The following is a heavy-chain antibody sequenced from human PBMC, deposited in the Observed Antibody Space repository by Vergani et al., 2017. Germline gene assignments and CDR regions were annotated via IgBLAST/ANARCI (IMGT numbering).Heavy chain of an antibody. Sequence: EVQLLESGGGLVQPGGSLRLSCAASGFTFSSYAMSWVRQAPGKGLEWVSAISGSGGSTYYADSVKGRFTISRDNSKNTLYLQMNSLRAEDTAVYYCAKDNIVVVPAATYGGYYYGMDVWGQGTTVTVSS. CDR3: AKDNIVVVPAATYGGYYYGMDV. V-gene: IGHV3-23*01. CDR2: ISGSGGST. J-gene: IGHJ6*02. D-gene: IGHD2-2*01. CDR1: GFTFSSYA.